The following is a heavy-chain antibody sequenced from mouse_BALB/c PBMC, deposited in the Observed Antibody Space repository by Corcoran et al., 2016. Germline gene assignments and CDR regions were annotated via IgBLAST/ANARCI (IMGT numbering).Heavy chain of an antibody. CDR3: ANWDWYFDV. Sequence: EVQLQQSGAELVKPGASVKLSCTASGFNIKDTYMHWVKQRPEQGLEWIGRIDPANGNTKYDPKFQGKATITADTSSNTAYLQLSSLTCEDTAVYYCANWDWYFDVWGAGTTVTVSS. CDR1: GFNIKDTY. CDR2: IDPANGNT. V-gene: IGHV14-3*02. J-gene: IGHJ1*01. D-gene: IGHD4-1*01.